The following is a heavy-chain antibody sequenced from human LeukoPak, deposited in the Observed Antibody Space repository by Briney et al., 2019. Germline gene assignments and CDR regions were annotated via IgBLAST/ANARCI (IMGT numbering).Heavy chain of an antibody. CDR2: IYYSGST. J-gene: IGHJ4*02. V-gene: IGHV4-59*12. Sequence: SETLSLTCTVSGGSISSYYWSWIRQPPGKGLEWIGYIYYSGSTNYNPSLKSRVTISVDTSKNQFSLKLSSVTAADTAVYYCARGPVGATRGLDYWGQGTLVTVSS. D-gene: IGHD1-26*01. CDR3: ARGPVGATRGLDY. CDR1: GGSISSYY.